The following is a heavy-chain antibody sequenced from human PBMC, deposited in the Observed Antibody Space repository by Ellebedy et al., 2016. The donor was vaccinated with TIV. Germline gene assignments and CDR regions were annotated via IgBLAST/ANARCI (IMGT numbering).Heavy chain of an antibody. CDR1: GASITSSNW. CDR2: VYHSGST. D-gene: IGHD1-1*01. V-gene: IGHV4-4*02. CDR3: VRDQNPTTIPFDY. Sequence: MPSETLSLTCAVSGASITSSNWWPWVRQAPGRGLEWIGEVYHSGSTYQHPSLKSRVTLSIDTSENQFFLNLTSMTAADTAFYYCVRDQNPTTIPFDYWGQGTQVTVSS. J-gene: IGHJ4*02.